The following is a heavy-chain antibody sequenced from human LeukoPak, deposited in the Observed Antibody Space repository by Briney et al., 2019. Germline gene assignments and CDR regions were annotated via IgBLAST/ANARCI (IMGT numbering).Heavy chain of an antibody. Sequence: SVKVSCKASGGTFSSYAISWVRQAPGQGLEWMGRIIPIFGTANYAQKFQGRVTITTDESTGTAYMELSSLRSEDTAVYYCARAQPKGHSSSWYDYWGQGTLVTVSS. D-gene: IGHD6-13*01. V-gene: IGHV1-69*05. CDR3: ARAQPKGHSSSWYDY. CDR2: IIPIFGTA. J-gene: IGHJ4*02. CDR1: GGTFSSYA.